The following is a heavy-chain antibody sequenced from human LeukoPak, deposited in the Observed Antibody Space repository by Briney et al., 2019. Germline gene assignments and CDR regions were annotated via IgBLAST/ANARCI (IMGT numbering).Heavy chain of an antibody. V-gene: IGHV4-39*01. J-gene: IGHJ6*03. D-gene: IGHD3-3*01. CDR2: IYYSGST. CDR1: GDSISRSDSY. Sequence: SETLSLTCSVSGDSISRSDSYWDWIRQPPGKGLEWIGSIYYSGSTYYNPSLKSRVTISVDTSKNQFSLKLSSVTAADTAVYYCARLGYDFWSGYYTGAPYYYYYYMDVWGKGTTVTVSS. CDR3: ARLGYDFWSGYYTGAPYYYYYYMDV.